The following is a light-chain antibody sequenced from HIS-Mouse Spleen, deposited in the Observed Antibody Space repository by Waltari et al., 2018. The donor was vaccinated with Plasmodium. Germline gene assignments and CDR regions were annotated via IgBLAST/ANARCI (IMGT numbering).Light chain of an antibody. CDR1: QSVSSSY. V-gene: IGKV3-20*01. CDR3: QQYGSAPYT. J-gene: IGKJ2*01. CDR2: GAS. Sequence: EIVLTQSPGTLSLSPGARATLPCRARQSVSSSYLAWYQQKPGQAPRLPIYGASSRATGIPDRFSGSGSGTDFTLTISRLEPEDFAVYYCQQYGSAPYTFGQGTKLEIK.